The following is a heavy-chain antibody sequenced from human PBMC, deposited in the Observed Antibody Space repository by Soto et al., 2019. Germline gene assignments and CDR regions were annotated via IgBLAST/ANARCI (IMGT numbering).Heavy chain of an antibody. J-gene: IGHJ4*02. CDR3: AKDGPAPVNIYPTFDY. D-gene: IGHD5-12*01. CDR2: ISGSGGST. CDR1: GFTFSSYA. V-gene: IGHV3-23*01. Sequence: EVQLLESGGGLVQPGGSLRLSCAASGFTFSSYAMSWVRQAPGKGLEWVSAISGSGGSTYYADSVKGRFTISRDNSKNTLYLQMNSLRAEDTAVYYCAKDGPAPVNIYPTFDYWGQGTLVTVSS.